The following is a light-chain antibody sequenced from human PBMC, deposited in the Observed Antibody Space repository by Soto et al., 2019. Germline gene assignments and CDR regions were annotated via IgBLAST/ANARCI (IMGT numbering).Light chain of an antibody. CDR2: DAS. Sequence: DIQMTQSPSTLSASVGDRVTITCRASQSISSWLAWYQQKPGKAPKLLIYDASSLESGVPSRFSGSGSGTEFTLTISSLQPDDFATCYCQQYNSYSQGTFGQGTKVEIQ. V-gene: IGKV1-5*01. CDR3: QQYNSYSQGT. J-gene: IGKJ1*01. CDR1: QSISSW.